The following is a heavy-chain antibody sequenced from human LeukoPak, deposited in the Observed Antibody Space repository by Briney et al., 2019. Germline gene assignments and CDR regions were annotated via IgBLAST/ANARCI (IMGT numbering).Heavy chain of an antibody. J-gene: IGHJ4*02. Sequence: GGTLRLSCAASGFTFSSYGMSWVRQAPGKGLEWVSAISGSGGSTYYADSVKGRFTISRDNSKNTLYLQMNSLRAEDTAVYYCAREGFFMVRGVIIRKGYFDYWGQGTLVTVSS. D-gene: IGHD3-10*01. V-gene: IGHV3-23*01. CDR3: AREGFFMVRGVIIRKGYFDY. CDR2: ISGSGGST. CDR1: GFTFSSYG.